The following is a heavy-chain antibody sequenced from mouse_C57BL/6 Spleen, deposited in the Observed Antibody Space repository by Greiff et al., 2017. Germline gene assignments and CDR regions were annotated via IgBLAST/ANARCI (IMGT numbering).Heavy chain of an antibody. CDR3: ARWRDDYYAMDY. CDR1: GYSFTGYF. CDR2: INPYNGDT. V-gene: IGHV1-20*01. Sequence: EVQLEESGPELVKPGASVKISCKASGYSFTGYFMNWVMQSHGKSLEWIGRINPYNGDTFYNQKFKGKATLTVDKSSSTAHMELRSLTSEDSAVYYCARWRDDYYAMDYWGQGTSVTVSS. J-gene: IGHJ4*01.